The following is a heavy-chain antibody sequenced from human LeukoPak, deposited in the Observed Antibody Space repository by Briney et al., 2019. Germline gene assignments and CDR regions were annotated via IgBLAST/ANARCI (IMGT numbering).Heavy chain of an antibody. V-gene: IGHV3-48*03. CDR3: ARDSPFTLVRGVFDY. CDR1: GFTFSSYE. CDR2: ISSSGATR. D-gene: IGHD3-10*01. Sequence: GGSLRLSCAASGFTFSSYEMNWVRQAPGKGLEWVSYISSSGATRYYADPVKGRFTLSRDNAKNSLFLQMNSLRAEDTAVYYCARDSPFTLVRGVFDYWGQGTLVTVSS. J-gene: IGHJ4*02.